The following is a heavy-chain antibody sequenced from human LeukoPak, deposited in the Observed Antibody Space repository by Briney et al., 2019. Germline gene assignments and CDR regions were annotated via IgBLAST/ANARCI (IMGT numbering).Heavy chain of an antibody. CDR2: ISSNGGST. Sequence: GGSLRLSCAASGFTFSSYAMHWVRQAPGKGLEYVSAISSNGGSTYYADSVKGRFTISRDNSKNTLYLQMGSLRAEDMAVYYCARSATWSTLTYGMDVWGQGTTVTVSS. CDR3: ARSATWSTLTYGMDV. V-gene: IGHV3-64*02. J-gene: IGHJ6*02. D-gene: IGHD4-17*01. CDR1: GFTFSSYA.